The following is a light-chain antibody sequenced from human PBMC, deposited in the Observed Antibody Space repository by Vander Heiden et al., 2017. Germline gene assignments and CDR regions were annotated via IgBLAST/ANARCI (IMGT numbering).Light chain of an antibody. CDR2: LGS. Sequence: IVITQSPLSLPVTPGEPAPLSCRSSQSLLYSNGNDHLDWYLQKPGQSPQLLIYLGSNRASGATDRFSGTGTGTDFTLKISRVEAEDVGVYYCMQALQTPYTFGQGTKLEIK. V-gene: IGKV2-28*01. J-gene: IGKJ2*01. CDR1: QSLLYSNGNDH. CDR3: MQALQTPYT.